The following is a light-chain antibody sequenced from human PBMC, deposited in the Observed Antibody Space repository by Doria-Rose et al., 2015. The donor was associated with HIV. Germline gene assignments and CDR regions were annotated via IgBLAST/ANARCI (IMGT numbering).Light chain of an antibody. CDR1: QSFSSTY. J-gene: IGKJ1*01. V-gene: IGKV3-20*01. CDR3: HQYGTSWT. Sequence: TQSLGTLSLSPGERATLSCRASQSFSSTYLAWYQRKPGQAPSLLIYDGSTRATGIPDRFSASGSGTDFTLTINRLEPEDFALYYCHQYGTSWTFGQGTKVEI. CDR2: DGS.